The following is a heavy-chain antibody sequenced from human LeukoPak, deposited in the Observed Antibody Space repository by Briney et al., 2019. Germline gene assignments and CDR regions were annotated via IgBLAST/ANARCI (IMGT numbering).Heavy chain of an antibody. J-gene: IGHJ6*02. CDR2: ISAYNGNT. Sequence: ASVKDSCKASCYTFTSYCISWVRQATGQGREWMGWISAYNGNTNYAQKLQGRVTMTTDTSTSTAYLELRSLSSDDPAVYYCARCLGVTPEDYYYYYYGMDVWGQGTTVIVSS. CDR1: CYTFTSYC. V-gene: IGHV1-18*01. D-gene: IGHD3-3*01. CDR3: ARCLGVTPEDYYYYYYGMDV.